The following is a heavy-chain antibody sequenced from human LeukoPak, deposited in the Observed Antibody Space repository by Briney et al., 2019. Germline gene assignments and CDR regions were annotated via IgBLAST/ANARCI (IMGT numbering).Heavy chain of an antibody. V-gene: IGHV3-30*02. Sequence: GGSLRLSCEAPGFSFSDFGMHWVRQAPGKGLEWVAFIRYDGSNKYYADSVKGRFTISRDNSKNTLYLQMNSLRAEDTAVYYCARRSGWYFDYYYYYMDVWGKGTTVTVSS. D-gene: IGHD6-19*01. CDR3: ARRSGWYFDYYYYYMDV. CDR2: IRYDGSNK. CDR1: GFSFSDFG. J-gene: IGHJ6*03.